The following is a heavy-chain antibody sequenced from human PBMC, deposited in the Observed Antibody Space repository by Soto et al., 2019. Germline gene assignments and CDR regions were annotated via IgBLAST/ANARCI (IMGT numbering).Heavy chain of an antibody. V-gene: IGHV3-21*01. CDR2: ISSSTSFI. Sequence: GSLRLSCAAPEITFRRYGMKRGRPAPGKGLEWVSAISSSTSFIHYADSVKGRFTISRDNAKNSLYLQMNSLRAEDTAMYYCASGYYDRIGFYFDSWGQGTLVTVSS. CDR3: ASGYYDRIGFYFDS. J-gene: IGHJ4*02. CDR1: EITFRRYG. D-gene: IGHD3-22*01.